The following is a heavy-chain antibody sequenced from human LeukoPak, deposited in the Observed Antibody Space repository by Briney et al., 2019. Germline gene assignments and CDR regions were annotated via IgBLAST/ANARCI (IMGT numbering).Heavy chain of an antibody. J-gene: IGHJ4*02. CDR2: INPNSGGT. V-gene: IGHV1-2*02. Sequence: ASVKVSCKASGYTFTDYYMHWVRQAPGQGLEWMGWINPNSGGTKYAQKFQGRVTMTRDTSINTAYVELTRLTYDDTAVYYCAGLPRYNWNEPLEYWGQGTLVTVSS. CDR1: GYTFTDYY. CDR3: AGLPRYNWNEPLEY. D-gene: IGHD1-20*01.